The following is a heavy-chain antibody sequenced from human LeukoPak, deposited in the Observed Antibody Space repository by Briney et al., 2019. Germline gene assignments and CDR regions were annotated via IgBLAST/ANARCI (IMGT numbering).Heavy chain of an antibody. V-gene: IGHV3-66*01. Sequence: GGSLRLSCTASGFTVSSNYMSGVRQAPGKGLEGVSVIYRGGSTYYADSVKGRFTISRDKSKNTLYLQMNSLRAEDTAVYYCATLAVAGTENAFDFWGQGTMVTVSS. D-gene: IGHD6-19*01. J-gene: IGHJ3*01. CDR3: ATLAVAGTENAFDF. CDR2: IYRGGST. CDR1: GFTVSSNY.